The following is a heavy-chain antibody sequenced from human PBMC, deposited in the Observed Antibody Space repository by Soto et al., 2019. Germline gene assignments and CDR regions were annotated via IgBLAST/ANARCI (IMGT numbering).Heavy chain of an antibody. J-gene: IGHJ4*02. V-gene: IGHV4-61*01. CDR2: IYYSGST. CDR1: GVIVSRGTYY. Sequence: SETLSLSCNVSGVIVSRGTYYWSWIRQPPGKGLEWIGYIYYSGSTNYNPSLKSRVTISVDTSKNQFSLKLSSVTAATSAVYFCARLEGLATISYYFDFWGQGALVTVSS. D-gene: IGHD3-9*01. CDR3: ARLEGLATISYYFDF.